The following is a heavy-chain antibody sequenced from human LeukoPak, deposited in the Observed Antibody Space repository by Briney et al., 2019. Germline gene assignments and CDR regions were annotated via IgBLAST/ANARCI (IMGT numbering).Heavy chain of an antibody. CDR2: ISAYNGNT. J-gene: IGHJ6*02. CDR1: GYTFTSYG. CDR3: AREGYDILTGPYYYYGMDV. Sequence: ASVKVSCKASGYTFTSYGISWVRQAPGQGLEWMGWISAYNGNTNYAQKLQGRATMTTDTSTSTAYMELRSLRSDDTAVYYCAREGYDILTGPYYYYGMDVWGQGTTVTVSS. V-gene: IGHV1-18*01. D-gene: IGHD3-9*01.